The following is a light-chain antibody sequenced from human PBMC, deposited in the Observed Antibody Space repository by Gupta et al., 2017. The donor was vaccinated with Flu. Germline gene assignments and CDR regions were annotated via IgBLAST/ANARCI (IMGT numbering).Light chain of an antibody. Sequence: IVMTQSPATLSVSPGERVTLSCTASQSITTKIAWYQQKPGQAPRLLIYGASNRATGIPARFSGSSYGTEFTLTISNLQSEDSAVYYCHQYNDWPPMYTFGQGTNLEIK. J-gene: IGKJ2*01. V-gene: IGKV3-15*01. CDR3: HQYNDWPPMYT. CDR1: QSITTK. CDR2: GAS.